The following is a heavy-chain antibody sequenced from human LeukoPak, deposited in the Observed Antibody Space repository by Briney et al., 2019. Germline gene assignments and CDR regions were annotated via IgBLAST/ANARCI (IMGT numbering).Heavy chain of an antibody. CDR2: IYYSGST. D-gene: IGHD5-18*01. CDR1: GASISTSRDY. CDR3: ARHPFGYSHPIDY. J-gene: IGHJ4*02. Sequence: PSETLSLTCTVSGASISTSRDYWGWIRQPPGKGLEWIGSIYYSGSTYYNPSLKSRVTISVDTSKNQFSLKLSSVTAADTAVYYCARHPFGYSHPIDYWGQGTLVTVSS. V-gene: IGHV4-39*01.